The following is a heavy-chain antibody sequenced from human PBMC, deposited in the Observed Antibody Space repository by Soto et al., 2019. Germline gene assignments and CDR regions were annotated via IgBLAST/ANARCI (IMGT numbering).Heavy chain of an antibody. Sequence: SETLSLTCAVYGGSFSGYYWSWIRQPPGKGLEWIGEINHSGSTNSNPPLKRRVTISVDTSKNQFSLKLSSVAAADTAVYYCARKLTQYGSLSSYYCFDPWGQGTLVTVSS. V-gene: IGHV4-34*01. J-gene: IGHJ5*02. D-gene: IGHD3-10*01. CDR3: ARKLTQYGSLSSYYCFDP. CDR1: GGSFSGYY. CDR2: INHSGST.